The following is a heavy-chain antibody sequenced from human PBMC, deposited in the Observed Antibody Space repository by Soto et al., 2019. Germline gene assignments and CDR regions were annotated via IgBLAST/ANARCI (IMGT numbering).Heavy chain of an antibody. V-gene: IGHV3-21*04. J-gene: IGHJ4*02. Sequence: PGESLNNSCEASGWNLSRVSMNWVRQVPGKGLEWVASISSASSETWYADSVKGRFIISRDNAQNSLFLQMNTLRPEDSAIYYCASVAYWGPGTQVTVSS. CDR1: GWNLSRVS. CDR3: ASVAY. CDR2: ISSASSET.